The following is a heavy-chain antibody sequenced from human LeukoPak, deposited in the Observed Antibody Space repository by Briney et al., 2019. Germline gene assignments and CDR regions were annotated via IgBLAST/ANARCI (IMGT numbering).Heavy chain of an antibody. CDR2: ISSSSSYI. CDR3: ARDPPYSSSPIDY. CDR1: GFTFSSYS. Sequence: GGSLRLSCAASGFTFSSYSMNWVRQAPGKGLEWVSSISSSSSYIYHADSVKGRFTISRDNAKNSLYLQMNSLRAEDTAVYYCARDPPYSSSPIDYWGQGTLVTVSS. V-gene: IGHV3-21*01. D-gene: IGHD6-6*01. J-gene: IGHJ4*02.